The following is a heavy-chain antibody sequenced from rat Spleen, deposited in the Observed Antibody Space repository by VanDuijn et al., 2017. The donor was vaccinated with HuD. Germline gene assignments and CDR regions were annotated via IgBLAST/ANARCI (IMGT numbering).Heavy chain of an antibody. V-gene: IGHV5-58*01. Sequence: EVQLVESDGGLVQPGRSLKLSCVASGFTFSTYWIYWIRQAPGRGLEWVSSINTDGGSTFYPDSVKGRFTISRDNAENTVYLQMNSLRSEDTATYYCAKERDTDAQGVMDAWGQGASVTVSS. CDR3: AKERDTDAQGVMDA. CDR1: GFTFSTYW. CDR2: INTDGGST. J-gene: IGHJ4*01. D-gene: IGHD2-1*01.